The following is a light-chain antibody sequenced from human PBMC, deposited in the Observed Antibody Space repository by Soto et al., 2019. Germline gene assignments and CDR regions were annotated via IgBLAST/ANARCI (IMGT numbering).Light chain of an antibody. CDR2: EVR. J-gene: IGLJ3*02. Sequence: QSALTQPASVSGSPGQSITISCTGTSSDVGDYNYVSWYQHHPGKAPKLMIYEVRNRPSGVSNRFSGSKSGNTASLTISGLQAEDEADYYCSSYTSISTWVFGGGTKLTVL. CDR3: SSYTSISTWV. V-gene: IGLV2-14*01. CDR1: SSDVGDYNY.